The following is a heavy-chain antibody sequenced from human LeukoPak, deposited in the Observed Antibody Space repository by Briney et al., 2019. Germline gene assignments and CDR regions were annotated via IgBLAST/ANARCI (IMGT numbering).Heavy chain of an antibody. CDR3: ARSGYSSGWYDLYLAYYYYGMDV. V-gene: IGHV4-39*01. D-gene: IGHD6-19*01. CDR1: GGSISSSSYY. Sequence: SETLSLTCTVSGGSISSSSYYWGWIRQPPGKGLEWIVSIYYSGSTYYNPSLKSRVTISVDTSKNQFSLKLSSVTAADTAVYYCARSGYSSGWYDLYLAYYYYGMDVWGQGTTVTVSS. J-gene: IGHJ6*02. CDR2: IYYSGST.